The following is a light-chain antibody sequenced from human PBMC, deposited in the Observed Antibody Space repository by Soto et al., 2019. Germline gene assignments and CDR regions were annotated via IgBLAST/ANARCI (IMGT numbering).Light chain of an antibody. Sequence: QSALTQPASVSGSPGQSITISCTGTSSDVGGYNYVSWYQQHPGKAPKLMIYDVSYRPSGVSNRFSGSKSGNTASLTISGLQAEDEADYYCRSYTSSSTLTFGTGTKLTVL. V-gene: IGLV2-14*01. J-gene: IGLJ1*01. CDR1: SSDVGGYNY. CDR3: RSYTSSSTLT. CDR2: DVS.